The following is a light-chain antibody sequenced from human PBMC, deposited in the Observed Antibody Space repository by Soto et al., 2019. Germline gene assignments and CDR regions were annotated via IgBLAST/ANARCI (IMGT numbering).Light chain of an antibody. J-gene: IGLJ2*01. CDR3: CSYAGRSTVI. CDR2: EGN. Sequence: QPASVSGSPGQSITISCTGSSGDIGTYNLVSWYQQHPGRAPKLIIFEGNKRPSGVSNRFSASKSGNTASLAISGLQAEDEADYHCCSYAGRSTVICGGGTKLTVL. V-gene: IGLV2-23*01. CDR1: SGDIGTYNL.